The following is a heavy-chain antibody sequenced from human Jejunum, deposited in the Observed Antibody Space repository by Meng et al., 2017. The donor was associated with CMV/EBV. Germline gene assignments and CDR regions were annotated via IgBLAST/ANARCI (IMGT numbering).Heavy chain of an antibody. CDR2: INHSGST. D-gene: IGHD4-17*01. J-gene: IGHJ4*02. Sequence: VPSQQWGSGLLKPSETLSLTCTVYGESFSGYYWTWIRQPPGKGLEWIGEINHSGSTNYNPSLKSRVTILVDTSKRQFSLRLSFVTAADTAVYYCARVGGAQHGDFDFWGQGTLVTVSS. CDR3: ARVGGAQHGDFDF. CDR1: GESFSGYY. V-gene: IGHV4-34*01.